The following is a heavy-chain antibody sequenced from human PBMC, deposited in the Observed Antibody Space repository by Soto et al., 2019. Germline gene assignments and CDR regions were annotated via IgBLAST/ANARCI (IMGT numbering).Heavy chain of an antibody. CDR2: ISAYNGNT. CDR1: GYTFTSYG. J-gene: IGHJ5*02. V-gene: IGHV1-18*01. Sequence: ASVKVSCKASGYTFTSYGISWVRQAPGQGLEWMGWISAYNGNTNYAQKLQGRVTMTTDTSTSTAYMELRSLRSDDTAVYYCARIVYCSSTSCYDPVQDWFDPWGQGTLVTVSS. D-gene: IGHD2-2*01. CDR3: ARIVYCSSTSCYDPVQDWFDP.